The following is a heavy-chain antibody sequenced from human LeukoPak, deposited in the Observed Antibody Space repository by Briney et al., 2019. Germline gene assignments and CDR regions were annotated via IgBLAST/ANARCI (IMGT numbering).Heavy chain of an antibody. D-gene: IGHD3-16*02. Sequence: GSLRLSCAASGFTFSDYYMSWIRQPPGKGLEWIGYIYYSGSTNYNPSLKSRVTISVDTSKNQFSLKLSSVTAADTAVYYCAREYYDYVWGSYRFDYWGQGTLVTVSS. CDR1: GFTFSDYY. J-gene: IGHJ4*02. V-gene: IGHV4-59*01. CDR2: IYYSGST. CDR3: AREYYDYVWGSYRFDY.